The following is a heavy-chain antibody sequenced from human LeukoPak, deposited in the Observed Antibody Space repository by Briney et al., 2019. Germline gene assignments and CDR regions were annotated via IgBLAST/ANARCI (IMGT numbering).Heavy chain of an antibody. CDR1: GFTFSRYW. CDR2: INNDGSGT. J-gene: IGHJ4*02. CDR3: AIGFNFFVL. V-gene: IGHV3-74*01. D-gene: IGHD3-10*01. Sequence: GGSLRLSFAGSGFTFSRYWIQWVRQTPGKGLVWVSHINNDGSGTNYADSVKGRFTISRDNAKNTVDLQMNSLRAEDTAIYHCAIGFNFFVLWGQGTLVSVSS.